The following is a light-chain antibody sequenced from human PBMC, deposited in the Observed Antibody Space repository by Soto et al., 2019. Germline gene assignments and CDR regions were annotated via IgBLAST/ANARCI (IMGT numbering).Light chain of an antibody. J-gene: IGKJ1*01. Sequence: DIVLTQSPGTLCLCPGERASLXCRASQSLSTRYQAWNQRKPCQAPRLLIYGASSRATGSPDRFSGSGSATDFTPPISRLEPEDFAVYYGQQYGSSPWTFGQGTKVDIK. CDR2: GAS. CDR1: QSLSTRY. CDR3: QQYGSSPWT. V-gene: IGKV3-20*01.